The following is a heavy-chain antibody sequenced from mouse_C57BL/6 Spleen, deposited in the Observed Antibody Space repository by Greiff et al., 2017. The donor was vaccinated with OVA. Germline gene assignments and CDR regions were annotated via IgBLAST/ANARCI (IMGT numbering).Heavy chain of an antibody. CDR2: IYPGDGDT. J-gene: IGHJ3*01. V-gene: IGHV1-82*01. CDR3: AGYYDVAWFAY. Sequence: QVQLQQSGPELVKPGASVKISCKASGYAFSSSWMNWVKQRPGKGLEWIGRIYPGDGDTNYNGKFKGKATLTADKSSSTAYMQLSSLTSEDSAVCLCAGYYDVAWFAYWGQGTLVTVSA. CDR1: GYAFSSSW. D-gene: IGHD2-4*01.